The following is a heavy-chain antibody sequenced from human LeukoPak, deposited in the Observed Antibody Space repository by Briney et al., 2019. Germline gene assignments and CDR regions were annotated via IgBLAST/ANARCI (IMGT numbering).Heavy chain of an antibody. CDR2: IYYSGST. D-gene: IGHD3-16*01. J-gene: IGHJ6*03. V-gene: IGHV4-59*01. Sequence: SETLSLTCAVYGGSFSGSYWSWIRQPPGKGLEWIGYIYYSGSTNYNPSLKSRVTISVDTSKNQFSLKLSSVTAADTAVYYCARAHMITSYYYYYYMDVWGKGTTVTVSS. CDR3: ARAHMITSYYYYYYMDV. CDR1: GGSFSGSY.